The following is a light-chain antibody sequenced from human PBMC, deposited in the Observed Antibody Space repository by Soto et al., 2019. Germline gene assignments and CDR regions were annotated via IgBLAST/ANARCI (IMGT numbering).Light chain of an antibody. Sequence: SALTQARSVSGSPGQSVTISCTGASSDVGAYNYVSWYQQHPGKAPKLMIYDVSTRPSGVPDRFSGSKSGTTASLTISGLQAEDEADYYCCSYAGSPYVFGTGTKVTVL. CDR2: DVS. V-gene: IGLV2-11*01. J-gene: IGLJ1*01. CDR3: CSYAGSPYV. CDR1: SSDVGAYNY.